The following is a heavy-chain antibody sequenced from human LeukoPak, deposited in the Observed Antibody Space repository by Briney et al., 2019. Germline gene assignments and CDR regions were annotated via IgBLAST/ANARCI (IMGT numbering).Heavy chain of an antibody. CDR1: GFTFSSYE. D-gene: IGHD6-13*01. J-gene: IGHJ1*01. Sequence: PGGSLRLPCAASGFTFSSYEMNWVRQVPGKGLEWISYISSSGSTIYFADSVKGRFTISRDNAKNSLYLQMNSLRAEDTAVYYCARPSRPYRSSEYFQHWGQGTLVIVSS. CDR3: ARPSRPYRSSEYFQH. CDR2: ISSSGSTI. V-gene: IGHV3-48*03.